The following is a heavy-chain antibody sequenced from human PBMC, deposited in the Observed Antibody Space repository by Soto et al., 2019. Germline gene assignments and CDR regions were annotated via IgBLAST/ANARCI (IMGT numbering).Heavy chain of an antibody. CDR3: AGELQPYTNWFDP. V-gene: IGHV4-30-2*01. D-gene: IGHD1-26*01. CDR1: GGSISSGGYS. CDR2: IYHSGST. Sequence: QLQLQESGSGLVKPSQTLSLTCAVSGGSISSGGYSWSWIRQPPGKGLEWIGYIYHSGSTYYNPSLKSRVTISVDRAKNQFSLKLSSVTAADTAVYYCAGELQPYTNWFDPWGQGTLVTVSS. J-gene: IGHJ5*02.